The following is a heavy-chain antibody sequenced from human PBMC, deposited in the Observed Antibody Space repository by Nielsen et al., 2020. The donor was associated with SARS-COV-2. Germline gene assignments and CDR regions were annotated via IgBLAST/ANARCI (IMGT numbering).Heavy chain of an antibody. V-gene: IGHV3-13*04. CDR1: GFTFSSYD. Sequence: GESLKISCAASGFTFSSYDMHWVRQATGKGLEWVSAIGTAGDTYYPGSVKGRFTISRDNAKNSLYLQMNSLRAEDTAVYYCARGGGYCSGGSCYSHFGNYWGQGTLVTVSS. CDR3: ARGGGYCSGGSCYSHFGNY. CDR2: IGTAGDT. D-gene: IGHD2-15*01. J-gene: IGHJ4*02.